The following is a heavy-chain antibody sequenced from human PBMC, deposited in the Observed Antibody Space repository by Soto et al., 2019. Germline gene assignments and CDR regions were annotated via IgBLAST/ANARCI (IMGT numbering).Heavy chain of an antibody. D-gene: IGHD3-9*01. CDR2: IYYSGST. J-gene: IGHJ3*02. Sequence: PSETLSLTCTVSGGSISSYYWSWIRQPPGKGLEWIGYIYYSGSTNYNPSLKSRVTISVDTSKNQFSLKLSSVIAADTAVYYCAGPCVRYFDPDAFDIWGQGTMVTVSS. CDR1: GGSISSYY. CDR3: AGPCVRYFDPDAFDI. V-gene: IGHV4-59*01.